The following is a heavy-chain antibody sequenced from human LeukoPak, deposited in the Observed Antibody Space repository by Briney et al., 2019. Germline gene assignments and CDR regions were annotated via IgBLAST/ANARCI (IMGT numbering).Heavy chain of an antibody. CDR1: GYTFTSYY. CDR2: INPSGGST. Sequence: ASVKVSCKASGYTFTSYYMHWVRQAPGQGLEWMGIINPSGGSTSYAQKFQGRVTTTRDTSTSTVYMELSSLRSEDTAVYYCAGRPKPGIAVAVTDYWGQGTLVTVSS. J-gene: IGHJ4*02. V-gene: IGHV1-46*01. D-gene: IGHD6-19*01. CDR3: AGRPKPGIAVAVTDY.